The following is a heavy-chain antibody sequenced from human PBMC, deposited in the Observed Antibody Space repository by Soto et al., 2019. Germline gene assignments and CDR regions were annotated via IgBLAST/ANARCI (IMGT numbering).Heavy chain of an antibody. CDR2: IYTGGNT. Sequence: GGSLRLSCAASGFTVTSYYISWVRQAPGKGLEWVSLIYTGGNTNYADSVKGRFTISRDNSKNTLYLQMNSLRAEDTAVYYCARDYYYGSGNYYRADYYHYGMDVWGQGTTVTVSS. J-gene: IGHJ6*02. CDR1: GFTVTSYY. CDR3: ARDYYYGSGNYYRADYYHYGMDV. D-gene: IGHD3-10*01. V-gene: IGHV3-53*01.